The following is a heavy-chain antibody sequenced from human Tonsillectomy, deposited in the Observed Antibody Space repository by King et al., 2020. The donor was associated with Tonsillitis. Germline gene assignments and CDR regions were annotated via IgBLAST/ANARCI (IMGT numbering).Heavy chain of an antibody. CDR3: ARSYSSRWYDY. Sequence: QLQESGPGLVKPSQTLSLTCTVSGGSISSGSYYWSWIRQPAGKGLEWIGRIYSSGSTNYNPSLKSRVTISVDTSKNQFSLTLSSVTAADTAVYYCARSYSSRWYDYWGQGTLVTVSS. CDR1: GGSISSGSYY. D-gene: IGHD6-13*01. J-gene: IGHJ4*02. V-gene: IGHV4-61*02. CDR2: IYSSGST.